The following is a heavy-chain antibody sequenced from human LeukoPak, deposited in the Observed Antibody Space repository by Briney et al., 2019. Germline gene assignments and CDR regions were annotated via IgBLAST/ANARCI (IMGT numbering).Heavy chain of an antibody. CDR2: IYYSGST. Sequence: SETLSLTCTVSGGSISSGGYYWSWIRQHPGKGLEWIGYIYYSGSTYYNPSLKSRVTISVDASKNQFSLKLSSVTAADTAVYYCARSKFDFRIYYFDYWGQGTLVTVSS. CDR3: ARSKFDFRIYYFDY. CDR1: GGSISSGGYY. J-gene: IGHJ4*02. D-gene: IGHD3-3*02. V-gene: IGHV4-31*03.